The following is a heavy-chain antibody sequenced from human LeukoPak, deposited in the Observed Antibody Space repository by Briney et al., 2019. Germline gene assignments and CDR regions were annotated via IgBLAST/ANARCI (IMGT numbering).Heavy chain of an antibody. V-gene: IGHV3-7*01. D-gene: IGHD4-23*01. CDR3: AKGRYGGTFDY. CDR2: IKQDGSEK. J-gene: IGHJ4*02. CDR1: GFTFSSYW. Sequence: GGSLRLSCAASGFTFSSYWMSWVRQAPGKGLEWVANIKQDGSEKYYVDSVKGRFTISRDNAKNSLYLQMNSLRAEDTAVYYCAKGRYGGTFDYWGQGTLVTVSS.